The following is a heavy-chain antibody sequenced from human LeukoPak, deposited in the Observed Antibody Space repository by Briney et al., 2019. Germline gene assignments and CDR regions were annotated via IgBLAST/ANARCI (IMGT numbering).Heavy chain of an antibody. CDR1: GYTFSSYG. Sequence: ASVKVSCNASGYTFSSYGISWVRQAPGQGLEWMGWISAYNYYTKYVEKFQGRVTMTIDTSTSTAYMELRSLRSDDTAVYYCATTRGSHVLTPYFDYWGQGTLVTVSS. V-gene: IGHV1-18*01. D-gene: IGHD3-16*01. CDR3: ATTRGSHVLTPYFDY. J-gene: IGHJ4*02. CDR2: ISAYNYYT.